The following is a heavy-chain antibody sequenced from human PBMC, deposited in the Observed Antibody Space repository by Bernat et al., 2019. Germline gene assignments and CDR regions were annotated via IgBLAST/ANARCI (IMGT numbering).Heavy chain of an antibody. CDR1: GFTFSSYA. Sequence: QVQLVESGGGVVQPGRSLRLSCAASGFTFSSYAMHWVRQAPGKGLEWVAVISYDGSNKYYADSVKGRFTISRDNSKNTLYLQMNSLRAEDTAVYYCARADHYGMDVWGQGTTVTVSS. J-gene: IGHJ6*02. V-gene: IGHV3-30-3*01. CDR2: ISYDGSNK. CDR3: ARADHYGMDV.